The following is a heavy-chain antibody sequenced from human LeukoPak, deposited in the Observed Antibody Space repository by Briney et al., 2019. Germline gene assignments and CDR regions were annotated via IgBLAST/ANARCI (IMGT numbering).Heavy chain of an antibody. Sequence: GGSLRLSCAASGLTFNNYALTWIRQAPGKGLGWVSSISGRGGNTYYADSVKGRFTISRDNSKNTLYLQMNSLRAEDTAVYYCADSNYWYPVGYRGQGTLVTVSS. CDR3: ADSNYWYPVGY. D-gene: IGHD4-11*01. CDR2: ISGRGGNT. CDR1: GLTFNNYA. J-gene: IGHJ4*02. V-gene: IGHV3-23*01.